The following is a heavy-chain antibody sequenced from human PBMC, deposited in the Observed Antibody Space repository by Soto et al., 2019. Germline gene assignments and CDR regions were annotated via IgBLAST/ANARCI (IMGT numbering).Heavy chain of an antibody. Sequence: GGSLRLSCAASGFSFSTYNMDWVRQAPGKGPEWIAYISTTSFTIYYADSVRGRFTISRDNDRNSLYLEMNSLRDEDTAVYYCARDRCYDGTCYSASDSWGQGTLVTVSS. CDR1: GFSFSTYN. J-gene: IGHJ5*01. CDR2: ISTTSFTI. V-gene: IGHV3-48*02. CDR3: ARDRCYDGTCYSASDS. D-gene: IGHD2-15*01.